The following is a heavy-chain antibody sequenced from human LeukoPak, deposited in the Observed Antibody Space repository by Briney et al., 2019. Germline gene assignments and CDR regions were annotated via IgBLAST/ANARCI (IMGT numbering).Heavy chain of an antibody. V-gene: IGHV3-21*01. CDR3: ASARPDSSGHYYFDF. D-gene: IGHD6-25*01. J-gene: IGHJ4*02. Sequence: PGGSLRLSCAASGFTFSSYSMNWVRQAPGKGLEWVSSISSSSSYIYYADSVKGRFTISRDNAKNSLFLQVNSLRAEDTAVYYCASARPDSSGHYYFDFWGQGTLVTVSS. CDR2: ISSSSSYI. CDR1: GFTFSSYS.